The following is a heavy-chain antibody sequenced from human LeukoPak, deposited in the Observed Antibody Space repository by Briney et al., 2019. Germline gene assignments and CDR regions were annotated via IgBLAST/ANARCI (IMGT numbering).Heavy chain of an antibody. J-gene: IGHJ4*02. V-gene: IGHV1-46*01. CDR3: ATPVRGYSYGLYY. CDR2: INPSGGST. Sequence: GASVKVSCKASGYTFTSYYIHWVRQAPGQGLEWMGIINPSGGSTSYAQKFQGRVTMTWDMSTSTVYMELSRLRSDDTAVYYCATPVRGYSYGLYYWGQGTLVTVSS. CDR1: GYTFTSYY. D-gene: IGHD5-18*01.